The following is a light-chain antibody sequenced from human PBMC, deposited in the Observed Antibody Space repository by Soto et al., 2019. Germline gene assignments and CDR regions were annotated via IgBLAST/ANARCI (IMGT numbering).Light chain of an antibody. CDR2: AAS. J-gene: IGKJ2*01. CDR1: QNINSH. Sequence: DLQMTQSPSSLSASLGDRVTITCRASQNINSHLNWYQQKPGKAPKVLIYAASRLQSGVPSRFSGSGSGTEFTLTISSREPEDFATYYCQQSHITTLFTFGKGTKLEIK. CDR3: QQSHITTLFT. V-gene: IGKV1-39*01.